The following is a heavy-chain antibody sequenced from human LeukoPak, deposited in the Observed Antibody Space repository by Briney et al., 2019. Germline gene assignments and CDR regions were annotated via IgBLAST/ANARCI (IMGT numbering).Heavy chain of an antibody. D-gene: IGHD3-22*01. J-gene: IGHJ4*02. CDR2: INPNSGGT. V-gene: IGHV1-2*02. CDR3: ARDSSLYVSSTFCV. Sequence: ASVKVSCKASGYTLTGYYMHWVRQAPGQGLEWMGWINPNSGGTNYAQKFQGRVTMTRDTSISTSYMELSRLGSDDTAVYYCARDSSLYVSSTFCVWGQGTLVTVSS. CDR1: GYTLTGYY.